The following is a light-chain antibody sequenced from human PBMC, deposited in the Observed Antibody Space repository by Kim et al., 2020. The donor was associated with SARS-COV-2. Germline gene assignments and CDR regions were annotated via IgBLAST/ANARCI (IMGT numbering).Light chain of an antibody. CDR2: KAS. V-gene: IGKV1-5*03. Sequence: TSVGDRVTITCRASQSISSWLAWYQLKPGKAPKLLLYKASSLESGVPSRFSGSGSGTEFTLTISSLQPDDFATYYCQQYNSYPWTFGQGTKVDIK. J-gene: IGKJ1*01. CDR3: QQYNSYPWT. CDR1: QSISSW.